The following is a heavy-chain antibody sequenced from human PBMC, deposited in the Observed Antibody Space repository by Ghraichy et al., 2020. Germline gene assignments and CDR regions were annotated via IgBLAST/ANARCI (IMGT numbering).Heavy chain of an antibody. CDR2: INQDGREK. V-gene: IGHV3-7*03. CDR3: NSGDTFDI. Sequence: GGSLRLSCAASGLIFSSYWMTWVRQAPGKGLEWVANINQDGREKYYVGSVKGRFTISRDNAKNSLYLQMNSLRAEDTAVHYCNSGDTFDIWGQGTMVAVSS. D-gene: IGHD3-10*01. J-gene: IGHJ3*02. CDR1: GLIFSSYW.